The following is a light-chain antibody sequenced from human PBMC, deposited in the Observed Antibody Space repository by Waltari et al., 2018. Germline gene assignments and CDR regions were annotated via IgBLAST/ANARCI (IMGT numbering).Light chain of an antibody. CDR3: QQRSNWPPPFT. V-gene: IGKV3-11*01. CDR1: QSVSTY. CDR2: DAS. J-gene: IGKJ3*01. Sequence: EIVLTQSPATLSLSPGERATLSCRASQSVSTYLAWYQQKPGQAPRLLIYDASNRATGIPARFSGSGSGTDFTLTISSLEPEDFAVYYCQQRSNWPPPFTFGPGTKEDIK.